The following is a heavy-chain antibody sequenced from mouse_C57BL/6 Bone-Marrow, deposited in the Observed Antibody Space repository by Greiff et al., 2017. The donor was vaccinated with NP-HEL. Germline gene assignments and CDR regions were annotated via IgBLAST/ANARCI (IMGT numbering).Heavy chain of an antibody. Sequence: QVQLQQSGAELVRPGTSVKMSCKASGYTFTNYWIGWAKQRPGHGLEWIGDIYPGGGYTNCTEKFKGKATLTADKSSSTAYMQFSSLTSEDSAIYYCARGGYSNYLYYYAMDYWGQGTSVTVSS. J-gene: IGHJ4*01. V-gene: IGHV1-63*01. CDR3: ARGGYSNYLYYYAMDY. CDR1: GYTFTNYW. D-gene: IGHD2-5*01. CDR2: IYPGGGYT.